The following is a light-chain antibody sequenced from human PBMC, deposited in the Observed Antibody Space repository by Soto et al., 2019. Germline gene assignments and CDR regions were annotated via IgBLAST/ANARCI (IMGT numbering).Light chain of an antibody. J-gene: IGKJ1*01. V-gene: IGKV1-5*01. CDR2: DAS. CDR3: QHYNSDPWT. CDR1: QSIRRW. Sequence: DIEMTQSPSTLSASVGDRLTITCRASQSIRRWLAWYQQRPGKAPKVLIYDASTLESGVPARFSGGGSETEFTLTISSLQPEDSATYYCQHYNSDPWTFGQGTKVEIK.